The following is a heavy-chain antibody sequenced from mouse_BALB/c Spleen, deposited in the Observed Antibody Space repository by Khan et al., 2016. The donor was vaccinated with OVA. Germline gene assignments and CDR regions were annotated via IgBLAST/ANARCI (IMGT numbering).Heavy chain of an antibody. CDR2: INTYTGEP. D-gene: IGHD2-10*01. V-gene: IGHV9-3-1*01. J-gene: IGHJ4*01. CDR1: GYTFTNYG. CDR3: ARPPYFSYTLDY. Sequence: QVQLKQSGPELKKPGETVKISCKASGYTFTNYGMNWVKQSPGKALKWMGWINTYTGEPTYADDFKGRFAFSLETSATTAYLQINNLKNEDTATYFCARPPYFSYTLDYWGKGTSVTVSS.